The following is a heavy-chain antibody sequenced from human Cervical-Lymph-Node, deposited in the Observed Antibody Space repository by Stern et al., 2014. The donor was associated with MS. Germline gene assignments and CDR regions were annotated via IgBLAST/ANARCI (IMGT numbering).Heavy chain of an antibody. V-gene: IGHV2-26*01. D-gene: IGHD3/OR15-3a*01. J-gene: IGHJ5*02. Sequence: QITLKESGPVLVKPTETLTLTCAVSGFSVNNTHMGVSWIRQSPGKALEWLAHIFWRDETAYSTSLRSRLTISKDTSRNHVVLTMTNMDPVDTGRYYCARMFSFAVFGLVVSSNFFDPWGQGTLVTVSS. CDR3: ARMFSFAVFGLVVSSNFFDP. CDR1: GFSVNNTHMG. CDR2: IFWRDET.